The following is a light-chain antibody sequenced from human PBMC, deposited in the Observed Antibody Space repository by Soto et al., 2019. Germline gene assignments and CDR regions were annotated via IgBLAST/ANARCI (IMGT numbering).Light chain of an antibody. J-gene: IGLJ1*01. CDR1: SSDVGNYNV. CDR2: EVS. CDR3: GSYAGSSYV. Sequence: QSALTQPPSASGSPGQSVTLSCTGTSSDVGNYNVVSWYQQHPGQAPKLMIYEVSKRPSGVPDRFSGSKSGNTASLTVSGLQADDEADYYCGSYAGSSYVFGTGTKVTVL. V-gene: IGLV2-8*01.